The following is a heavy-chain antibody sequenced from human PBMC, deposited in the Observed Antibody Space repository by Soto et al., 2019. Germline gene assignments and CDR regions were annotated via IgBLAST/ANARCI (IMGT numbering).Heavy chain of an antibody. CDR1: RYTFTDYY. D-gene: IGHD3-10*01. CDR2: IHPNSGVT. J-gene: IGHJ4*02. Sequence: GASVEVSCKASRYTFTDYYMHWVRQSPGQGLEWMGWIHPNSGVTKFPQKFQGRVILTRDTSISTVYLELNNLSPDDTAVYYGGRGRSGQLGVFDWGQGTTVTVSS. V-gene: IGHV1-2*02. CDR3: GRGRSGQLGVFD.